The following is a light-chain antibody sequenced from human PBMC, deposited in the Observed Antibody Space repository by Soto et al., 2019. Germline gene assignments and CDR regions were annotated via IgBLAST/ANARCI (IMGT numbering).Light chain of an antibody. CDR1: NSNIGAGHG. V-gene: IGLV1-40*01. J-gene: IGLJ3*02. CDR3: QTYDSSLTGRV. CDR2: GDT. Sequence: QPVLTQAPSVSGAPGQRVTISCTGSNSNIGAGHGVMWYQQIPGTAPKLVIYGDTRRPSGVPDRFSGSRSGTSASLAITGLQAEDEADYYCQTYDSSLTGRVFGGGTKVTVL.